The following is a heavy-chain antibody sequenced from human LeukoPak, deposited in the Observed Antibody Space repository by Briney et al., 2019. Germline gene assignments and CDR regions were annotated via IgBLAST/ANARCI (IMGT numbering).Heavy chain of an antibody. Sequence: GGSLRLSCLGSGFSFSTAGIHWVRLPPGKGLEWGTHIRFDGTNIQYLDSVKGRFTVSRDNSKDTVYLQMNNVRPEDTALYYCAKETTFAYYDTFEYWGRGAMVTVSS. CDR2: IRFDGTNI. CDR1: GFSFSTAG. D-gene: IGHD3-16*01. V-gene: IGHV3-30*02. J-gene: IGHJ3*01. CDR3: AKETTFAYYDTFEY.